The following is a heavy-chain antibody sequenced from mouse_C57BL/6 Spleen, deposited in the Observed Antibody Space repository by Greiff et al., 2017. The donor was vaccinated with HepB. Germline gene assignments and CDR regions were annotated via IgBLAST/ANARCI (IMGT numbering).Heavy chain of an antibody. CDR2: IDPSDSYT. V-gene: IGHV1-69*01. Sequence: VQLQESGAELVMPGASVKLSCKASGYTFTSYWMHWVKQRPGQGLEWIGEIDPSDSYTNYNQKFKGKSTLTVDKSSSTAYMQLSSLTSEDSAVYYCARSDYYGSLDYWGQGTTLTVSS. CDR3: ARSDYYGSLDY. CDR1: GYTFTSYW. D-gene: IGHD1-1*01. J-gene: IGHJ2*01.